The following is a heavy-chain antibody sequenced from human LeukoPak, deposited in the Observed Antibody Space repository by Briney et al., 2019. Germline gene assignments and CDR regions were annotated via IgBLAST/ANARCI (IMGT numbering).Heavy chain of an antibody. CDR3: ARILRAGGYPNFDY. J-gene: IGHJ4*02. CDR2: ISSSSSTI. CDR1: GFTFSSYS. D-gene: IGHD3-10*01. Sequence: GRSLRLSCAASGFTFSSYSMNWVRQAPGKGLEWVSYISSSSSTIYYADSVKGRFTISRDNAKNSLYLQMNSLRAEDTAVYYCARILRAGGYPNFDYWGQGTLVTVSS. V-gene: IGHV3-48*01.